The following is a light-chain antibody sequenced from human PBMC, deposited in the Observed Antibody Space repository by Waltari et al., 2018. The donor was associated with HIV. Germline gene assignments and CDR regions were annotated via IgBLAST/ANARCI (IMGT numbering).Light chain of an antibody. CDR3: CSYAGSSTYV. Sequence: QSALTQPASVSGSPGQSITISCTGTSSDVCSYKRGTWYQQHPGKAPKLMIYEGSKRPSGVSNRFSGSKSGNTASLTISGLQAEDEADYYCCSYAGSSTYVFGTGTKVTVL. J-gene: IGLJ1*01. CDR2: EGS. V-gene: IGLV2-23*01. CDR1: SSDVCSYKR.